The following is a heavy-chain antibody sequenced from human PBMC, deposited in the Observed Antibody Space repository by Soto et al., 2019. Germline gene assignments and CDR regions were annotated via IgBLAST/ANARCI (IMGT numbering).Heavy chain of an antibody. J-gene: IGHJ6*02. V-gene: IGHV3-53*01. Sequence: PGGSLRLSCAASGFTVSSNYMSWVRQAPGKGLEWVSVIYSGGSTYYADSVKGRFSISRDNSKNTVYLQMNRLRVEDTAVYYCARDKYYDNSPPSNYYSYGMDVWGQGTTVTVSS. CDR2: IYSGGST. CDR3: ARDKYYDNSPPSNYYSYGMDV. D-gene: IGHD3-22*01. CDR1: GFTVSSNY.